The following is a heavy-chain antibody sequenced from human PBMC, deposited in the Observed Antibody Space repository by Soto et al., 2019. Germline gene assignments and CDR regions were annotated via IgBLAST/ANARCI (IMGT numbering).Heavy chain of an antibody. Sequence: VGSVRLSCVSSGFPFTNYWMNWVRHTPGKGLMWVSRISPDGSDVGYADSVEGRFTVSRDNAKNTLYLKMHSLRAEDTAMYYCACWGHIVTVARRDFDRWGQGTLCTVSS. V-gene: IGHV3-74*01. CDR3: ACWGHIVTVARRDFDR. D-gene: IGHD2-21*01. J-gene: IGHJ4*02. CDR1: GFPFTNYW. CDR2: ISPDGSDV.